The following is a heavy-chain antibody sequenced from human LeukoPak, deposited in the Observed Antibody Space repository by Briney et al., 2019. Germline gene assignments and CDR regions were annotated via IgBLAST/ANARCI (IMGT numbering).Heavy chain of an antibody. CDR1: GGTFSRYA. CDR3: ARELYLPIYQFDY. V-gene: IGHV1-18*01. J-gene: IGHJ4*02. CDR2: ISAYNGNT. Sequence: ASVKVSCKASGGTFSRYAISWVRQAPGQGLEWMGWISAYNGNTNYAQKLQGRVTMTTDTSTSTAYMELRSLRSDDTAVYYCARELYLPIYQFDYWGQGTLVTVSS. D-gene: IGHD2-2*01.